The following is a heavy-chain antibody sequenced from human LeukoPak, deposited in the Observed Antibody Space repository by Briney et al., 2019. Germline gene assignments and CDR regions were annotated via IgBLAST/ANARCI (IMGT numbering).Heavy chain of an antibody. CDR1: GGSSSSVDYY. CDR3: ARDMGAAAASGLDY. Sequence: PSDTLSLTCTVSGGSSSSVDYYWSWIRQPPGKGREWIGYIYYSGSTYYNPSLKSRVTISVDTSKNQFSLKLSSVTAADTAVYYCARDMGAAAASGLDYWGQGTLVTVSS. CDR2: IYYSGST. D-gene: IGHD6-13*01. J-gene: IGHJ4*02. V-gene: IGHV4-30-4*02.